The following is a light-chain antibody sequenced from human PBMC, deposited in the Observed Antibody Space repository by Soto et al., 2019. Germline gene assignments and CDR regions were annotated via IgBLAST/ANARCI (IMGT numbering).Light chain of an antibody. Sequence: DIQMTQSPSTLSASVGDRVTITCRASQSFGRWLAWYQQKPGKAPELLIYKTSTLERGVPSRFSGSGSGTELTLTNSSLQPDDFATYYCQEYKTGPGYNFGQGTRLEIK. CDR3: QEYKTGPGYN. J-gene: IGKJ2*01. CDR1: QSFGRW. CDR2: KTS. V-gene: IGKV1-5*03.